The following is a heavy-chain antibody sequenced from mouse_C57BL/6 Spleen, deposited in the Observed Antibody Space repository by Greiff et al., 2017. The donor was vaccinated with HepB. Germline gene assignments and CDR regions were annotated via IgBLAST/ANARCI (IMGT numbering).Heavy chain of an antibody. D-gene: IGHD2-4*01. CDR2: INPNNGGT. CDR3: ARREDDDYDWFAY. J-gene: IGHJ3*01. Sequence: VQLQQSGPELVKPGASVKIPCKASGYTFTDYNMDWVKQSHGKSLEWIGDINPNNGGTIYNQKFKGKATLTVDKSSSPAYMELRSLTSEDTAVYYCARREDDDYDWFAYWGQGTLVTVSA. CDR1: GYTFTDYN. V-gene: IGHV1-18*01.